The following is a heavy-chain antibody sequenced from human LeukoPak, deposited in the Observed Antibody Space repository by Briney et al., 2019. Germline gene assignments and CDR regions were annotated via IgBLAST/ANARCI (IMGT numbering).Heavy chain of an antibody. D-gene: IGHD3-22*01. CDR3: ARDGKSMIVERNY. Sequence: PGGSLRLSCAASGFTFSSYSMNWVRQAPGKGLEWVSSISSSSSYIYYADSVKGRFTISRDNAKNSLYLQMNSLRAEDTAVYYCARDGKSMIVERNYWGQGTLVTVSS. J-gene: IGHJ4*02. CDR1: GFTFSSYS. CDR2: ISSSSSYI. V-gene: IGHV3-21*01.